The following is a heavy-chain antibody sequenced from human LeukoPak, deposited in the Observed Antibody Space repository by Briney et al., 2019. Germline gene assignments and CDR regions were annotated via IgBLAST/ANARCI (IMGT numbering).Heavy chain of an antibody. J-gene: IGHJ4*02. CDR1: GFTFSSYA. D-gene: IGHD3-3*01. V-gene: IGHV3-30-3*01. Sequence: PGGSLRLSCAASGFTFSSYAMHWVRQAPGKGLEWVAVISYDGSNKYYADSVKGRFTISRDNSKNTLYLQMNSLRAEDTAVYYCARGDFDPPNFDYWGQGTLVTVSS. CDR3: ARGDFDPPNFDY. CDR2: ISYDGSNK.